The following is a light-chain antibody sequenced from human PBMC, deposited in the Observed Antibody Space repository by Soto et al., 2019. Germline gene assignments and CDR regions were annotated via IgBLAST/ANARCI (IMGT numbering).Light chain of an antibody. CDR1: SGDVGGYDY. CDR3: NAYTSGGTHV. Sequence: QSVLTQPASVSGSPGQSITISCTGTSGDVGGYDYVSWYQQSPGKAPKLIIYEVSKRPSGVTNRFSGSKSDNAASLTISGLQAEDEADYYCNAYTSGGTHVFGTGTKLTVL. CDR2: EVS. J-gene: IGLJ1*01. V-gene: IGLV2-14*01.